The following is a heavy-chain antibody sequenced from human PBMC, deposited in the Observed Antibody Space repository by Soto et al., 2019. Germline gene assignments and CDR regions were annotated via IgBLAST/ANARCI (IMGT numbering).Heavy chain of an antibody. D-gene: IGHD6-13*01. Sequence: SVKVSCKASGGTFSSYAISCVRQAPGQGLEWMGGIIPIFGTANYAQKFQGRVTITADESTSTAYMELSSLRSEDTAVYYCARELTAAAGIWGPSYGMDVWGQGTTVTVSS. CDR2: IIPIFGTA. J-gene: IGHJ6*02. V-gene: IGHV1-69*13. CDR3: ARELTAAAGIWGPSYGMDV. CDR1: GGTFSSYA.